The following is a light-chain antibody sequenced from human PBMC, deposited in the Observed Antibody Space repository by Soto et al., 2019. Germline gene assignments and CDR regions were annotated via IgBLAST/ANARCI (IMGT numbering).Light chain of an antibody. V-gene: IGKV1-39*01. CDR3: QQSYSTPYT. Sequence: DIQMTQSPSSLSASVGDRVTITCRASQSITTYLNWYQQKPGIAPKLLIYAASSLQSGVPSRFCGSGSGTDFTLTISSLQPEDFATYYCQQSYSTPYTFGQGTKLEIK. J-gene: IGKJ2*01. CDR2: AAS. CDR1: QSITTY.